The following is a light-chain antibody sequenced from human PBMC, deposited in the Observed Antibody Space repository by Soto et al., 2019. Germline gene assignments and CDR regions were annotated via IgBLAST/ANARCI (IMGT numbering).Light chain of an antibody. J-gene: IGLJ1*01. Sequence: QSELTQASYVSGSSGLSITIPCTANSSDIAAYNYVSWYQQHPGRAPKLLIYHVNTRPSGISNRFSGSKSGDTASLTISVLQAEDEAEYSCFSYSTSSYLYVLGSGTKVTVL. CDR3: FSYSTSSYLYV. CDR2: HVN. V-gene: IGLV2-14*03. CDR1: SSDIAAYNY.